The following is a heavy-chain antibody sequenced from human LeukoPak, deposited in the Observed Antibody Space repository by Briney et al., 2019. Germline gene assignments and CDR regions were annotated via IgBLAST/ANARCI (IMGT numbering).Heavy chain of an antibody. Sequence: ASVKDSCKASGYTFTGYYMRWVRQAPGQGLEWMGWINPNSGGTNYAQKFQGRVTMTRDTSISTAYMELSRLRSDDTAVYYCARGRPLLGNQPNYYFDYWGQGTLVTVSS. D-gene: IGHD1-14*01. J-gene: IGHJ4*02. CDR1: GYTFTGYY. CDR2: INPNSGGT. V-gene: IGHV1-2*02. CDR3: ARGRPLLGNQPNYYFDY.